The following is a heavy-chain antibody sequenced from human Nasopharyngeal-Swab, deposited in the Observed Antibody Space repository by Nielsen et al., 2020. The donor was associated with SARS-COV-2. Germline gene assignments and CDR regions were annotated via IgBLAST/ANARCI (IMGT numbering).Heavy chain of an antibody. Sequence: GESLKISCAASGFTFSNAWMSWVRQAPGKGLEWVGRIKSKTDGGTTDYAAPVKGRFTISRDDSKNTLYLQMNSLKTEDTAVYYCTTVEYCSSTSCWFDPWGQGTLVTVSS. J-gene: IGHJ5*02. CDR1: GFTFSNAW. CDR2: IKSKTDGGTT. D-gene: IGHD2-2*01. CDR3: TTVEYCSSTSCWFDP. V-gene: IGHV3-15*01.